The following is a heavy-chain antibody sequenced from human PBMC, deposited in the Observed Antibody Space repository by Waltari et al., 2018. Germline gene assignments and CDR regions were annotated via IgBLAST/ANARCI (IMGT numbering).Heavy chain of an antibody. J-gene: IGHJ4*02. CDR2: IKQDGREK. V-gene: IGHV3-7*01. CDR1: GFTFSTYW. Sequence: EVQLVESGGGLVQPGGSLRLSCAASGFTFSTYWMTWVRQAPGKGLEWVASIKQDGREKYDVDSVKGRFTISRDNAKNSLYLQMNSLRDEDTAVYYWARGLSIRAMTMVVTIDYWGQGTLVTVSS. CDR3: ARGLSIRAMTMVVTIDY. D-gene: IGHD4-17*01.